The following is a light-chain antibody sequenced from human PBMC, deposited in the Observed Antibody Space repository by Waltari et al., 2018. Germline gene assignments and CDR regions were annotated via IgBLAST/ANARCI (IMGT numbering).Light chain of an antibody. Sequence: QSVLTQPPSVSGAPGQRVTVSCTGSSPNIGAGYDVHWYQQAPGTAPKLLIFANANRPSGVPDRFSGSRSGTSASLAITGLQADDEADYSCQSYDSKLSGYVFGTGTKVIVL. CDR3: QSYDSKLSGYV. CDR1: SPNIGAGYD. CDR2: ANA. V-gene: IGLV1-40*01. J-gene: IGLJ1*01.